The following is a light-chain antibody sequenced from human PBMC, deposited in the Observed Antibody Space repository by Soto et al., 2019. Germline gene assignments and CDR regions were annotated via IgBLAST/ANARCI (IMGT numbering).Light chain of an antibody. CDR1: QSVSNNY. Sequence: EIVLTQSPGTLSLSPGERAALSCRASQSVSNNYLAWYQQKPGQPPRLLIYDASKRTTGVPARFSGSGSGTDFTLTITTLEPEDFAVYFCQQRANWPPVTFGQGTKVDI. CDR3: QQRANWPPVT. J-gene: IGKJ1*01. V-gene: IGKV3-11*01. CDR2: DAS.